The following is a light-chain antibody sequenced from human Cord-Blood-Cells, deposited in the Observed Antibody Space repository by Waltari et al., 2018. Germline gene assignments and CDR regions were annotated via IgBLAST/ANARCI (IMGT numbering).Light chain of an antibody. CDR2: DAS. J-gene: IGKJ1*01. CDR3: QQYNSSWT. V-gene: IGKV1-5*01. Sequence: DIQMPQSPSTLSASVGDRVTITCRASQSISSWLAWYQQEPGKAPKLLIYDASSLESWVPSRFSGSGSGTEFTLTISSLQPDDFATYYCQQYNSSWTFGQGTKVEIK. CDR1: QSISSW.